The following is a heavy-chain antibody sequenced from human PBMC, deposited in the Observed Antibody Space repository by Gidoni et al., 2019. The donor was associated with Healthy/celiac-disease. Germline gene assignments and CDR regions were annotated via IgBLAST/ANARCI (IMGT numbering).Heavy chain of an antibody. CDR3: ARVKTLYWQTAEYFQH. J-gene: IGHJ1*01. V-gene: IGHV4-34*01. Sequence: QVQLQQWGAGLLKPSETLSLTCAVYCGSFSGYYWSWIRQPPGKGLEWSGEINHSGSTNYNPSLKSRVTISVDTSKNQFSLKLSSVTAADTAVYYCARVKTLYWQTAEYFQHWGQGTLVTVSS. CDR1: CGSFSGYY. CDR2: INHSGST. D-gene: IGHD2-8*02.